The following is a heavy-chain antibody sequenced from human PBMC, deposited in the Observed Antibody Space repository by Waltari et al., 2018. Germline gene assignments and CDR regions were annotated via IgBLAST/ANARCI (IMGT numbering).Heavy chain of an antibody. CDR1: GGTFSSYA. D-gene: IGHD3-3*02. CDR2: IFGTA. V-gene: IGHV1-69*12. J-gene: IGHJ6*02. CDR3: VRVLADYYYYYYGMDV. Sequence: QVQLVQSGAEVKKPGSSVKVSCKASGGTFSSYAISWVRQAPIFGTANYAQKFQGRVTITADESTSTAYMELSSLRSEDTAVYYCVRVLADYYYYYYGMDVWGQGTTVTVSS.